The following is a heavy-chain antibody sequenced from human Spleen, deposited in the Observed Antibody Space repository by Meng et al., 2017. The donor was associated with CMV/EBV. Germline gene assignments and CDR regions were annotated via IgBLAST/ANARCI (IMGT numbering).Heavy chain of an antibody. J-gene: IGHJ6*02. CDR1: GGTFSSYG. D-gene: IGHD6-13*01. CDR2: IIPTLGIA. Sequence: SVKVSCKASGGTFSSYGVSWVRQAPGQGLEWMGGIIPTLGIANYAQKFQGRVTITADKSTSTAYMELSSLRSEDTAVYYCAGGYSSSYYYYGMDVWGQGTTVTVSS. V-gene: IGHV1-69*10. CDR3: AGGYSSSYYYYGMDV.